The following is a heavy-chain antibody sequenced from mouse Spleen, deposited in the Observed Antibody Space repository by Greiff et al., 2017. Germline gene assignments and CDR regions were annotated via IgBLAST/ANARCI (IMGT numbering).Heavy chain of an antibody. V-gene: IGHV1-7*01. J-gene: IGHJ2*01. CDR2: INPSTGYT. CDR1: GYTFTSYW. CDR3: NTYGNYFDY. D-gene: IGHD2-1*01. Sequence: QVQLQQSGAELAKPGASVKMSCKASGYTFTSYWMHWVKQRPGQGLEWIGYINPSTGYTEYNQKFKDKATLTADKSSSTAYMQLSSLTSEDTAVYYCNTYGNYFDYWGQGTTLTVSS.